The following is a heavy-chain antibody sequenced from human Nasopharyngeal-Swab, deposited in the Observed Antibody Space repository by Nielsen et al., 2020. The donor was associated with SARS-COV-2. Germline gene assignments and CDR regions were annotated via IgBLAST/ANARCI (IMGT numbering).Heavy chain of an antibody. CDR1: GFTFSSYN. J-gene: IGHJ5*02. V-gene: IGHV3-21*01. Sequence: GGSLRLSCAASGFTFSSYNMNWVRQAPGKGLEWVSSITTSSSYIYYADSVKGRFTIFRDNAKNSLYLQMNSLRDEDTAAYYCASLSTYPWGQGTLVTVSS. D-gene: IGHD5/OR15-5a*01. CDR3: ASLSTYP. CDR2: ITTSSSYI.